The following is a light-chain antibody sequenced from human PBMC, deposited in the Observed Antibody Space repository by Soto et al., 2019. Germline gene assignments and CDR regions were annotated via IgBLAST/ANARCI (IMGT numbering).Light chain of an antibody. Sequence: DIQMTQPPSSLSAAVGDRVTITCRASQDISHYLNWYQQKPGKAPKLLIYDASNLETGVPSRFSGRGSGTDITFSISSLQSEDIATYYCQQYDSLPWTFGQGTKVEIK. CDR2: DAS. V-gene: IGKV1-33*01. CDR3: QQYDSLPWT. CDR1: QDISHY. J-gene: IGKJ1*01.